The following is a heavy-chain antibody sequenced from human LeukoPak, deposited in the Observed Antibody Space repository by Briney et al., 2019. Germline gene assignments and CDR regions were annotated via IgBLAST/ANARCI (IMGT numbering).Heavy chain of an antibody. Sequence: SETLSLICSVSGGSISSYYRSWIRQPAGKGLEWIGRIYTSGSTKYNPSLKSRVTMSVDTSKNQFSLKLSSVTAADTAVYYCTRGAPGTAARADYWGQGTLVTVSS. CDR2: IYTSGST. CDR3: TRGAPGTAARADY. V-gene: IGHV4-4*07. J-gene: IGHJ4*02. D-gene: IGHD6-25*01. CDR1: GGSISSYY.